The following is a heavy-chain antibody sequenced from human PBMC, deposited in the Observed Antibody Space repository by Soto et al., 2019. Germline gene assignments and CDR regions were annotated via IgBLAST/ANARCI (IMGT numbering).Heavy chain of an antibody. CDR2: INHSGST. D-gene: IGHD1-1*01. CDR3: ARGGNWNDGNYYYYGMDV. CDR1: GGSFSGYY. J-gene: IGHJ6*02. V-gene: IGHV4-34*01. Sequence: SETLSLPCAVYGGSFSGYYWSWIRQPPGKGLEWIGEINHSGSTNYNPSLKSRVTISVDTSKNQFSLKLSSVTAADTAVYYCARGGNWNDGNYYYYGMDVWGQGTTVTVSS.